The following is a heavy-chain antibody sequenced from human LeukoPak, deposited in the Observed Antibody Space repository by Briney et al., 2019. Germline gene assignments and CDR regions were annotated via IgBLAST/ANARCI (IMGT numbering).Heavy chain of an antibody. CDR2: INPSGGST. Sequence: ASVKVSCKASGYTVTSYYMHWVRQAPGQGLEWMGIINPSGGSTSYAQKFQGRVTMTRDTSTSTVYMELSSLRSEDTAVYYCAREFYGDRAFDYWGQGTLVTVSS. D-gene: IGHD4-17*01. CDR1: GYTVTSYY. J-gene: IGHJ4*02. CDR3: AREFYGDRAFDY. V-gene: IGHV1-46*01.